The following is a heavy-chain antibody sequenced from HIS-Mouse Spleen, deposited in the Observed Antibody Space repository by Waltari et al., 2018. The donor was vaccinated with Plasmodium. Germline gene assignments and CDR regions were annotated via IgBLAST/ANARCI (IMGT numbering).Heavy chain of an antibody. V-gene: IGHV4-59*08. Sequence: QVQLQESGPGLVKPSETLSLTCTVSGGSISSYYWSWLRQPPGKGLEWIGYIYYSGSTNYNPSLKSRVTISVDTSKNQFSLKLSSVTAADTAVYYCVRLRYSYGYFDYWGQGTLVTVSS. CDR2: IYYSGST. D-gene: IGHD5-18*01. CDR3: VRLRYSYGYFDY. CDR1: GGSISSYY. J-gene: IGHJ4*02.